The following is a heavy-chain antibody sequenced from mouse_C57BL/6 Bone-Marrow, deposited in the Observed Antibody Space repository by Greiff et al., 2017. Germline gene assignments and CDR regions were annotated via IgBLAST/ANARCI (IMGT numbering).Heavy chain of an antibody. CDR1: GYTFTSYW. CDR2: IDPSDSYT. V-gene: IGHV1-59*01. J-gene: IGHJ4*01. D-gene: IGHD1-1*01. CDR3: ARRLLRCLDY. Sequence: VQLQQPGAELVRPGTSVKLSCKASGYTFTSYWMHWVKQRPGQGLEWIGVIDPSDSYTNYNQKFKGKATLTVDTSSSTAYMQLSSLTSEDSAVYYCARRLLRCLDYWGQGTSVTVSS.